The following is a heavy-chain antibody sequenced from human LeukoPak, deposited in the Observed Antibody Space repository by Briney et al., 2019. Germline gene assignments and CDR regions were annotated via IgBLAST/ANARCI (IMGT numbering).Heavy chain of an antibody. CDR1: GFTFSSYA. V-gene: IGHV3-21*05. CDR2: ITDTYNI. J-gene: IGHJ5*02. D-gene: IGHD1-26*01. Sequence: GGSLRLSCAASGFTFSSYAMSWVRQTPEKVLEYVSHITDTYNIYYADSVKGRFTISRDDAQKSLYLQMNNLRADDTAVYYCARVVGWGWFDPWGQGTLVTVSS. CDR3: ARVVGWGWFDP.